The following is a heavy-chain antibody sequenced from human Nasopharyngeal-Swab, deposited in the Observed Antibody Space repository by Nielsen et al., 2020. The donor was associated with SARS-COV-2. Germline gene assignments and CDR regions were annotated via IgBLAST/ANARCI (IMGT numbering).Heavy chain of an antibody. CDR1: GFTFSSYE. V-gene: IGHV3-48*03. CDR3: ARAEGGLYAPDY. J-gene: IGHJ4*02. Sequence: GGSLRLSCAASGFTFSSYEMNWVRQAPGKGLEWVSYISSSGSTIYYADSVKGRFTISRDNAKNSLYLQMNSLRAEDTAVYYCARAEGGLYAPDYWGQGTLVTVSS. CDR2: ISSSGSTI. D-gene: IGHD2-8*01.